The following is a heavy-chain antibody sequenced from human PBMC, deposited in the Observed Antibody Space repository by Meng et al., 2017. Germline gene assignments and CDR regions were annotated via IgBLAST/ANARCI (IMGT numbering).Heavy chain of an antibody. CDR1: GYSFTSYW. Sequence: KVSCKGSGYSFTSYWIGWVRQMPGKGLEWMGIIYPGDSDTRYSPSFQGQVTISADKSISAAYLQWSSLKASDTAMYYCARLAAAGTGEFDYWGQGTLVTVSS. CDR2: IYPGDSDT. D-gene: IGHD6-13*01. CDR3: ARLAAAGTGEFDY. V-gene: IGHV5-51*01. J-gene: IGHJ4*02.